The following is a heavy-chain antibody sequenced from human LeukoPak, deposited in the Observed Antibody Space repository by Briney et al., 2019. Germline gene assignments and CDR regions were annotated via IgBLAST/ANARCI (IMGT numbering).Heavy chain of an antibody. Sequence: PSETLSLSCTISGGSINSYYWSWIRQPPGKGLEWIGYIYYSGSTNYNPSLKSRVTISVDTSKNQFSLKLASVTAADTAVYYCARRSSSYYFDYWGQGTLVTVSS. CDR2: IYYSGST. CDR1: GGSINSYY. V-gene: IGHV4-59*08. J-gene: IGHJ4*02. CDR3: ARRSSSYYFDY.